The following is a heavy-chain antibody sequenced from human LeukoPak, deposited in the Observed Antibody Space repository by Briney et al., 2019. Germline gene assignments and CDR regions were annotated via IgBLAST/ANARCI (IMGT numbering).Heavy chain of an antibody. J-gene: IGHJ4*02. CDR2: ISSTSSYI. CDR3: ARDQYATVTLDY. D-gene: IGHD4-17*01. Sequence: GGSLRLSCAASGFIFSSYSMNCVRQAPGKGLEWVSSISSTSSYIYYADSVKGRFTISRDNAKNSLYLQMNSLRAEDTAVYYCARDQYATVTLDYWGQGTLVTVSS. V-gene: IGHV3-21*01. CDR1: GFIFSSYS.